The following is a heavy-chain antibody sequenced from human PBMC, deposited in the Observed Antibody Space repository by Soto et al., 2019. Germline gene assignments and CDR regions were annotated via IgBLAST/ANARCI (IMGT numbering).Heavy chain of an antibody. CDR1: GFTFSSYA. Sequence: PGGSLRLSCAASGFTFSSYAMHWVRQAPGKGLEWVAVISYDGSNKYYADSVKGRFTISRDNSKNTLYLQMNSLRAEDTAVYYCATLVDSGDYYDSSGYYPFDYWGQGTLVTVSS. J-gene: IGHJ4*02. V-gene: IGHV3-30-3*01. D-gene: IGHD3-22*01. CDR2: ISYDGSNK. CDR3: ATLVDSGDYYDSSGYYPFDY.